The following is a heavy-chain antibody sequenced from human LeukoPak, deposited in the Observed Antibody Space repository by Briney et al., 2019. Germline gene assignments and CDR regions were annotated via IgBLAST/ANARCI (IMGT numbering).Heavy chain of an antibody. Sequence: GGSLRLSCAASGFTFSTYGMHWVRQAPGKGLEWVTFIRYDGSYKYYADSVKGRFTISGDNSKNTLYLQMNNLRAEDTAVYYCARDLRYFDWQRLDYWGQGTLVTVSS. CDR3: ARDLRYFDWQRLDY. J-gene: IGHJ4*02. CDR2: IRYDGSYK. V-gene: IGHV3-30*02. CDR1: GFTFSTYG. D-gene: IGHD3-9*01.